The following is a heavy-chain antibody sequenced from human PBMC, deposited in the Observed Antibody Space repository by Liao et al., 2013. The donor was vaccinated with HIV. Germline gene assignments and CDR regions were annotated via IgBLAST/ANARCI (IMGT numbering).Heavy chain of an antibody. CDR2: IFTTGNT. CDR1: GGSISGKTYH. CDR3: ARDYNILPSLYYYYYMDV. Sequence: QLQLQESGPGLVKPSETLSLACTVSGGSISGKTYHWGWIRQPPGKGLEWIGRIFTTGNTNYNPSLKSRVTMSVDTSKNQFSLKLSSVTAADTAVYYCARDYNILPSLYYYYYMDVWGKGTTVTVSS. V-gene: IGHV4-39*07. J-gene: IGHJ6*03. D-gene: IGHD3-9*01.